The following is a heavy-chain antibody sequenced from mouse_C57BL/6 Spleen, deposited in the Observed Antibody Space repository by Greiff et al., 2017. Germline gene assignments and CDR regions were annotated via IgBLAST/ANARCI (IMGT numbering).Heavy chain of an antibody. CDR3: ARKSACSSYGAMDY. D-gene: IGHD1-1*01. J-gene: IGHJ4*01. CDR2: ISSGSSTI. CDR1: GFTFSDYG. V-gene: IGHV5-17*01. Sequence: EVHLVESGGGLVKPGGSLKLSCAASGFTFSDYGMHWVRQAPEKGLAWVAYISSGSSTIYYADTVKGRFTFSRYNAKNTLVLQMTRLRCEDTAMYYCARKSACSSYGAMDYWGQGTSVTVSS.